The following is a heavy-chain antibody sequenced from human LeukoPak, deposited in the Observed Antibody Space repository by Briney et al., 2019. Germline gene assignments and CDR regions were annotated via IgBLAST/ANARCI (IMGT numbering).Heavy chain of an antibody. Sequence: GGSLRLSCAASGFTVSSNYMSWVRQAPGKGLEWVSVIYSGGSTYYADSVKGRFTISRDNSKNTLYLQMNSLRAEDTAVYYCARGLLYDSSGFDYWGQGTLVTVSS. J-gene: IGHJ4*02. CDR3: ARGLLYDSSGFDY. CDR1: GFTVSSNY. CDR2: IYSGGST. V-gene: IGHV3-53*01. D-gene: IGHD3-22*01.